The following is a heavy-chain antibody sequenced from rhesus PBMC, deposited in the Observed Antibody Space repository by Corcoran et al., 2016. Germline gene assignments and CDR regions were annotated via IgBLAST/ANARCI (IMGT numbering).Heavy chain of an antibody. CDR3: ARDRTTVGYFDY. CDR2: IYGSSGGT. V-gene: IGHV4-76*01. Sequence: QVQLQESGPGVVKPSETLSLTCAVSGYSISSGYDWSWIRQPPGKGLEWIWYIYGSSGGTNYNPSRKNRVTIAKDTSKNQFSLKLSSVTAADTAVYYCARDRTTVGYFDYWGQGVLVTVSS. J-gene: IGHJ4*01. CDR1: GYSISSGYD. D-gene: IGHD4-29*01.